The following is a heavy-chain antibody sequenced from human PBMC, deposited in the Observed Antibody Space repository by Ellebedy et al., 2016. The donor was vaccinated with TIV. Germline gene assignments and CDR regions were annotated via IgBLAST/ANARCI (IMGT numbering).Heavy chain of an antibody. CDR1: GFTFTNHW. Sequence: PGGSLRLSCAASGFTFTNHWMSWVRQAPGKGLEWVANINQDGSEKYYVDSVKGRFTISRDNSKNTVYLQMNSLRVEDTAVYYCTRDFCTVTSCYDYWGQGTLVTVSS. J-gene: IGHJ4*02. CDR2: INQDGSEK. D-gene: IGHD2-2*01. V-gene: IGHV3-7*01. CDR3: TRDFCTVTSCYDY.